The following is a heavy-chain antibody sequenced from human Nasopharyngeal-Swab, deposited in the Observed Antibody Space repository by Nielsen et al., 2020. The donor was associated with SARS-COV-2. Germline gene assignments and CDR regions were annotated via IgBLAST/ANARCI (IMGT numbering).Heavy chain of an antibody. CDR3: AIVADYYYYYYYMDV. CDR1: GGSISTYY. D-gene: IGHD5-12*01. J-gene: IGHJ6*03. Sequence: SETLSLTCTVSGGSISTYYWSWIRQPPGKGLEWIGYIYYSGSTNYNPSLKSRVTISVDTSKNQFSLKLSSVTAADTAVYYCAIVADYYYYYYYMDVWGKGTTVTVSS. CDR2: IYYSGST. V-gene: IGHV4-59*08.